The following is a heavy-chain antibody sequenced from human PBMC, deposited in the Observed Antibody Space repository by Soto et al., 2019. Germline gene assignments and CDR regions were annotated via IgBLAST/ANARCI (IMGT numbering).Heavy chain of an antibody. Sequence: QVQLQESGPGLVKPSQTLSLTCTVSGGSISSGGYYWSWIRQHPGKGLEWIGYIYYSGSTYYNPSLKSRVTISVDTSKNQIALTLSSVTAADTAVYYCARDPGVITFGGVIVTDYGMDVWGQGTTVTVSS. CDR1: GGSISSGGYY. J-gene: IGHJ6*02. V-gene: IGHV4-31*03. CDR3: ARDPGVITFGGVIVTDYGMDV. CDR2: IYYSGST. D-gene: IGHD3-16*02.